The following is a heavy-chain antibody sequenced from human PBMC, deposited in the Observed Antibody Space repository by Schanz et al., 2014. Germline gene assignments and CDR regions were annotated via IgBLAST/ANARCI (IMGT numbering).Heavy chain of an antibody. Sequence: EVQLVASGGGLVKPGGSLRLSCAASTSIFNHAWMSWVRQAPGKGLEWLGRIKSKTDGETTDYAAPVKGRFSISRDDSQSTLYLQMNSLKIEDTAVYYCATASSPVREAGAGSSFHLWGQGTLXTVSP. D-gene: IGHD6-13*01. V-gene: IGHV3-15*01. CDR3: ATASSPVREAGAGSSFHL. CDR2: IKSKTDGETT. CDR1: TSIFNHAW. J-gene: IGHJ5*02.